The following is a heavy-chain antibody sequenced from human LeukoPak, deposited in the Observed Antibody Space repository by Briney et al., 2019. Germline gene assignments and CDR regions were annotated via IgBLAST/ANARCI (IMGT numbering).Heavy chain of an antibody. J-gene: IGHJ4*02. CDR1: GLIVGRDC. CDR3: VSVYNNGWYVDY. D-gene: IGHD6-25*01. V-gene: IGHV3-66*01. CDR2: LYGNGDT. Sequence: GGSLRLSCAVSGLIVGRDCVSWVRQTPEKGLEWVSVLYGNGDTYYAESVKGRFTISRDTSKNAVYLQMTSLRVEDTSRYYCVSVYNNGWYVDYWGQGTLVTVSS.